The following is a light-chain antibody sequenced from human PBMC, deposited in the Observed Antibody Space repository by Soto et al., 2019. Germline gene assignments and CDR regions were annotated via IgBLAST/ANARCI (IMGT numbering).Light chain of an antibody. Sequence: QSALTQPASVSGSPGQWISISCTGTSSDVGAYNFVSWYQQHPDKAPKLVIFDVNNRPSGVSNRFSGSKSGNTASLTISGLRAEDEADYYCTSYTSISTYVFGTGTKLTVL. V-gene: IGLV2-14*01. J-gene: IGLJ1*01. CDR3: TSYTSISTYV. CDR1: SSDVGAYNF. CDR2: DVN.